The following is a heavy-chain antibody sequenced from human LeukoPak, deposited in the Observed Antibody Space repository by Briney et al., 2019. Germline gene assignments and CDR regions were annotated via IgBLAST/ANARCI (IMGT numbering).Heavy chain of an antibody. D-gene: IGHD3-9*01. J-gene: IGHJ4*02. V-gene: IGHV4-30-2*01. CDR3: ARGARYFDWSFDY. CDR1: GGSISSGGYS. CDR2: IYHSGST. Sequence: SETLSLTCAVSGGSISSGGYSWSWIRQPPGKGLEWIGYIYHSGSTYYNPSLKSRVTISVDRSKNQFSLKLSSVTAADTAVYYCARGARYFDWSFDYWGQGTLVTVSS.